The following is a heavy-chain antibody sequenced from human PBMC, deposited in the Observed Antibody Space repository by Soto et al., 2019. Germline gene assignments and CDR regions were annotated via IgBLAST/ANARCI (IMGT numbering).Heavy chain of an antibody. D-gene: IGHD3-3*01. V-gene: IGHV3-49*03. CDR1: GLSFGEFA. CDR2: IRGKTDGGTT. J-gene: IGHJ6*02. Sequence: PGGSLRLSCTASGLSFGEFAVKWFRQAPGKGLEWIGFIRGKTDGGTTDYAAPVKGRFTISRDDSKNTLYLQMNSLKTEDTAVYYCTRVVTIRYYYYGMDVWGQGTTVTVSS. CDR3: TRVVTIRYYYYGMDV.